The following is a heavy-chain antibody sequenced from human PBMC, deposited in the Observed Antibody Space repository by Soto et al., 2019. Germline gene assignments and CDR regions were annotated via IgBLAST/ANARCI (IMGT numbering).Heavy chain of an antibody. CDR2: ISYDGSNK. J-gene: IGHJ6*02. Sequence: GGSLRLSCAASGFTFSSYAMHWVRQAPGKGLEWVAVISYDGSNKYYADSVKGRFTISRDNSKNTLYLQMNSLRAEDTAVYYCARYYYYYGMDVWGQGTTVTVSS. V-gene: IGHV3-30-3*01. CDR3: ARYYYYYGMDV. CDR1: GFTFSSYA.